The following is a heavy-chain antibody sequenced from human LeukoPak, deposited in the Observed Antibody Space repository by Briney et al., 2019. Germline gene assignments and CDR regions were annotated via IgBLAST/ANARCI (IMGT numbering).Heavy chain of an antibody. CDR2: IIPIFGTA. V-gene: IGHV1-69*13. Sequence: GASVKVSCKASGGTFSSYAISWVRQAPGQGLEWMGGIIPIFGTANYAQKFQGRVTITADESTRTAYMELSSLRSEDTAVYYCARDEVVIAVAGLNYYYYGMDVWGQGTTVTVSS. D-gene: IGHD6-19*01. J-gene: IGHJ6*02. CDR3: ARDEVVIAVAGLNYYYYGMDV. CDR1: GGTFSSYA.